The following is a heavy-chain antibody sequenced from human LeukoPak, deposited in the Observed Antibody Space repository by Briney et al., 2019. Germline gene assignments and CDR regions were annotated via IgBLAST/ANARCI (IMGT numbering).Heavy chain of an antibody. V-gene: IGHV3-30*18. Sequence: GGSLRLSCAASGFTFSSYGKHWVRQAPGKGLEWVAVISYDGSNKYYADSVKGRFTISRDNSKNTLYLQMNSLRAEDTAVYYCAKAGYSGYDFDYWGQGTLVTVSS. CDR1: GFTFSSYG. J-gene: IGHJ4*02. D-gene: IGHD5-12*01. CDR3: AKAGYSGYDFDY. CDR2: ISYDGSNK.